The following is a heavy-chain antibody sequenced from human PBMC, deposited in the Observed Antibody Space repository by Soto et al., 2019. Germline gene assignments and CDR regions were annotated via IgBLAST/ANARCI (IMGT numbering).Heavy chain of an antibody. Sequence: QITLKASGPALVKPTQTLPLSCTFSGFSLTTAGLAVTWFRQPPGKAPEWLAHVYWNGDKRYSPSLRDRLTIKKYTYRNRVVLKMPHMNPVDTATYLCGQRSRSIVFWGNEYWGQGILVTVSS. CDR3: GQRSRSIVFWGNEY. CDR2: VYWNGDK. V-gene: IGHV2-5*01. CDR1: GFSLTTAGLA. D-gene: IGHD3-16*02. J-gene: IGHJ4*02.